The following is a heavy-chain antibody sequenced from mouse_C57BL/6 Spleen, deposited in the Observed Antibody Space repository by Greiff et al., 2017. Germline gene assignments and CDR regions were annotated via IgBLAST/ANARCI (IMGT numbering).Heavy chain of an antibody. D-gene: IGHD4-1*01. Sequence: VQLQQSGPELVKPGASVKISCKASGYAFSSSWMNWVKQRPGKGLEWIGRIYPGDGDTNYNGKFKGKATLTADKSSSTAYMQLSSLTSEDSAVYFCARWDEGHWGQGTTLTVSS. J-gene: IGHJ2*01. CDR3: ARWDEGH. V-gene: IGHV1-82*01. CDR1: GYAFSSSW. CDR2: IYPGDGDT.